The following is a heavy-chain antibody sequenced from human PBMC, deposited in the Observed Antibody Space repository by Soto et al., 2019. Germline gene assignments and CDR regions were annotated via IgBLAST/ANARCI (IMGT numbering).Heavy chain of an antibody. J-gene: IGHJ4*02. V-gene: IGHV1-2*04. CDR1: GYTFTGYY. Sequence: GVSVKVSCMDSGYTFTGYYMHWVRQAAGHGLEWMGWINPNSGCTNYAQKFQGWVTMTRDTSISAAYMELSRLRSDDTAVYYCATSRVSIAVAGETEYYFDYWGQGTLVTVSS. CDR2: INPNSGCT. D-gene: IGHD6-19*01. CDR3: ATSRVSIAVAGETEYYFDY.